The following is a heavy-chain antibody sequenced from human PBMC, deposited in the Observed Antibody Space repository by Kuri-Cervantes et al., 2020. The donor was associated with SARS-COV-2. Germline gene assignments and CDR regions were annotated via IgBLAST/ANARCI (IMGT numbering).Heavy chain of an antibody. Sequence: SETLSLTCTVSGGSISSSSYYWGWIRQPPGKGLEWIGEINHSGSTNYNPSLKSRVTISVDTSKNQFSLKLSSVTAADTAVYYCARGRLTYGSGSYYQHYYYGMDVWGQGTTVTVSS. D-gene: IGHD3-10*01. CDR2: INHSGST. V-gene: IGHV4-39*07. CDR3: ARGRLTYGSGSYYQHYYYGMDV. CDR1: GGSISSSSYY. J-gene: IGHJ6*02.